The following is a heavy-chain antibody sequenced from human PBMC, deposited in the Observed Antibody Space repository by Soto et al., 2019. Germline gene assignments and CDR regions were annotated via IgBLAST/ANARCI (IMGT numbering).Heavy chain of an antibody. CDR2: INAGNGNT. CDR1: GYTFTSYA. V-gene: IGHV1-3*01. D-gene: IGHD6-13*01. J-gene: IGHJ6*03. CDR3: ARDPRYSSSWYKDYYYYYMDV. Sequence: SVKVSCKASGYTFTSYAMHWVRQAPGQRLEWMGWINAGNGNTKYSQKFQGRVTITRDTSASTAYMELSSLRSEDTAVYYCARDPRYSSSWYKDYYYYYMDVWGKGTTVTVSS.